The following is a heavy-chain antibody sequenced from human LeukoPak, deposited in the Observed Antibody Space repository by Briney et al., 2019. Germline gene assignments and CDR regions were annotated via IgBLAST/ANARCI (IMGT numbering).Heavy chain of an antibody. CDR2: IRSKAYGGTT. CDR1: GFTFGDDA. Sequence: GGSLRLSCTASGFTFGDDAMSWVRQAPGKGLEWVGFIRSKAYGGTTEYAASVKGRFTISRDDSKSIAYLQMNSLKTEDTAVYYCTSSVARGGPEEYYYGSGSYYNLVWGQGTLVTVSS. J-gene: IGHJ4*02. V-gene: IGHV3-49*04. CDR3: TSSVARGGPEEYYYGSGSYYNLV. D-gene: IGHD3-10*01.